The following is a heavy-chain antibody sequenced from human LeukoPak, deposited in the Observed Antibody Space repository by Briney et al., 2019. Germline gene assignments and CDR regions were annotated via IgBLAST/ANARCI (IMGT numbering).Heavy chain of an antibody. Sequence: SETLSLTCTVPGGSISSYYWSWIRQPPGKGLEWIGYIYYSGSTNYNPSLKSRVTISVGTPKNQFSLKLSSVTAADTAVYYCARVYCSSTSCYYYYGMDVWGQGTTVTVSS. CDR2: IYYSGST. CDR3: ARVYCSSTSCYYYYGMDV. CDR1: GGSISSYY. D-gene: IGHD2-2*01. V-gene: IGHV4-59*08. J-gene: IGHJ6*02.